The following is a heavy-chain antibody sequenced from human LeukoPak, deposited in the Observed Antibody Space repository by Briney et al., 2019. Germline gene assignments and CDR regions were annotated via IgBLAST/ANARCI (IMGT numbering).Heavy chain of an antibody. CDR3: ARDSRGGWSGYLDY. CDR2: IWHGGSSE. Sequence: GGSLRLSCAASGYTFSSYGMYWVRQAPGKGLEWVAVIWHGGSSEFYGDSVKGRFSISRDDSKNKVYLQMNSLRGEDTALYFCARDSRGGWSGYLDYWGQGTLVIVSS. J-gene: IGHJ4*02. CDR1: GYTFSSYG. V-gene: IGHV3-33*07. D-gene: IGHD6-19*01.